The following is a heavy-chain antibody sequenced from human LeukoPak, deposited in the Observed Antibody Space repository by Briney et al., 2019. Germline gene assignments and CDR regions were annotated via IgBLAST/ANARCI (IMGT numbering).Heavy chain of an antibody. Sequence: GGSLRLSCAASGFTFSSYSMNWVRQAPGKGLEWVSSISSSSSYIYYADSVKGRFTISRDNAKNSLCLQMNSLRAEDTAVYYCSRDSLSSCGGDCYSGLDVWGQGTTVTVSS. V-gene: IGHV3-21*04. CDR2: ISSSSSYI. D-gene: IGHD2-21*02. CDR3: SRDSLSSCGGDCYSGLDV. CDR1: GFTFSSYS. J-gene: IGHJ6*02.